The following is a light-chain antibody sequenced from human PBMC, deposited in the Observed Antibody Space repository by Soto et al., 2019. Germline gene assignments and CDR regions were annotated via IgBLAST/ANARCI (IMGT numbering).Light chain of an antibody. CDR1: QSVSSN. CDR2: GAS. CDR3: QQSNNWPPYT. Sequence: EIVMTQSPATLSVSPGERATLSCRASQSVSSNLAWYQQKPVQAPRLLIYGASTRATGITARFSGSGSGTECTLTISRLQSEDFAVYYCQQSNNWPPYTFGQGNKLLIK. J-gene: IGKJ2*01. V-gene: IGKV3-15*01.